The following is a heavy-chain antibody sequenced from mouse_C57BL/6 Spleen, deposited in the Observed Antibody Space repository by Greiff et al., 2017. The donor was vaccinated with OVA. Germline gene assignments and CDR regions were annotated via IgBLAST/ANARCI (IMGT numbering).Heavy chain of an antibody. D-gene: IGHD6-5*01. V-gene: IGHV1-64*01. CDR3: ARSNGPYDYAMDY. CDR2: IHPNSGST. CDR1: GYTFTSYW. Sequence: QVQLQQPGAELVKPGASVKLSCKASGYTFTSYWMHWVKQRPGQGLEWIGMIHPNSGSTNYNEKFKSKATLTVDKSSSTAYMQLSSLTSEDSADYYGARSNGPYDYAMDYWGQGTSVTVSS. J-gene: IGHJ4*01.